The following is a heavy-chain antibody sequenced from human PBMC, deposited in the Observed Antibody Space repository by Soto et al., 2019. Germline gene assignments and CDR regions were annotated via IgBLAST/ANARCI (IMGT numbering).Heavy chain of an antibody. CDR2: IYYSGST. Sequence: SETLSLTCTVSGGSISSYYWSWIRQPPGKGLEWIGYIYYSGSTNYNPSLKSRVTISVDTSKNQFYLKLSSVTAADTAVYYCARGIYSSSFDLDYWGQGTLVTVSS. V-gene: IGHV4-59*01. J-gene: IGHJ4*02. CDR1: GGSISSYY. D-gene: IGHD6-6*01. CDR3: ARGIYSSSFDLDY.